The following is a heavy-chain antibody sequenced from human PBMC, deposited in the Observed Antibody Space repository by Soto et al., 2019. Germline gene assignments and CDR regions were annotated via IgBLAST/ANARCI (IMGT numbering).Heavy chain of an antibody. CDR3: ARDPYSSGWYVSAFDI. CDR2: TYYRSKWYN. J-gene: IGHJ3*02. Sequence: PSQTLSLTCAISGDSVSSNSAAWNWIRQSPSSGLEWLGRTYYRSKWYNDYAVSVKSRITINPDTSKNQFSLQLNSVTPEDTAVYYCARDPYSSGWYVSAFDIWGQGTMVTVS. V-gene: IGHV6-1*01. D-gene: IGHD6-19*01. CDR1: GDSVSSNSAA.